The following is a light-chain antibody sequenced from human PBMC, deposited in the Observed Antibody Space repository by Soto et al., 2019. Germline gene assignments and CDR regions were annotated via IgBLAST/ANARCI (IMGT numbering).Light chain of an antibody. J-gene: IGKJ1*01. CDR1: QRISTW. CDR3: QQYNSYSS. CDR2: KAS. V-gene: IGKV1-5*03. Sequence: DIQMTQSPSTLSASVGDRVTITCRASQRISTWLAWYQQKPGKAPKLLIYKASTLESGVPSRFSGSGSGTEFTLPISSLQPDDFATYYCQQYNSYSSFGQGTKVEIK.